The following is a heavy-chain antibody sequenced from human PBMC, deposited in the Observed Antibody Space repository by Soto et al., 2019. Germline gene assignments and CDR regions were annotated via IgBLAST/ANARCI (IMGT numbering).Heavy chain of an antibody. CDR3: ARVGGINWFDP. CDR2: LYNTWST. J-gene: IGHJ5*02. CDR1: GASISRYY. Sequence: SETLSLTCTVSGASISRYYWSWIRQSPGKGLEWIGYLYNTWSTIYNPSLKSRFTISVDTSKNQFSLRMNSVTAADTAVYYCARVGGINWFDPWGQGTLVTVSS. V-gene: IGHV4-59*12. D-gene: IGHD1-20*01.